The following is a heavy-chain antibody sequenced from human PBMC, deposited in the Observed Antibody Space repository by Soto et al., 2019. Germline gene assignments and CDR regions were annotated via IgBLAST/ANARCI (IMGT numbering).Heavy chain of an antibody. D-gene: IGHD3-16*02. CDR3: ARGPSTYYDYIWGSYRLHYFDY. V-gene: IGHV4-34*01. CDR1: GGSFSGYY. CDR2: INHSGST. Sequence: SETLCLTCAVYGGSFSGYYWSWIRQPPGKGLEWIGEINHSGSTNYNPSLKSRVTISVDTSKNQFSLKLGSVTAADTAVYYCARGPSTYYDYIWGSYRLHYFDYWGQGTLVTVSS. J-gene: IGHJ4*02.